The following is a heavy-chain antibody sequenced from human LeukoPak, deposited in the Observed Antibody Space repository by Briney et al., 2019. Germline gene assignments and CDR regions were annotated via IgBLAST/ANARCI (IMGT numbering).Heavy chain of an antibody. CDR2: ISHDGGAK. CDR3: ARDWGSSGWYNWFDP. CDR1: GFSIGNYG. V-gene: IGHV3-30*03. Sequence: PGGSLRLSCAVSGFSIGNYGMHWVRQAPDKGLEWVAMISHDGGAKHYGDSVKGRLTISRDNSENTLYLQMNSLRVEDTAVYYCARDWGSSGWYNWFDPWGREPWSPSPQ. J-gene: IGHJ5*02. D-gene: IGHD6-19*01.